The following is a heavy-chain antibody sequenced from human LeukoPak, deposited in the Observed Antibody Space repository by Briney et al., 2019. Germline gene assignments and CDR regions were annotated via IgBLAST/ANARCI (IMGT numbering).Heavy chain of an antibody. CDR2: IYYSGST. CDR3: ASYSSSISCPQDAFDI. V-gene: IGHV4-39*07. CDR1: GGSISSSNYY. J-gene: IGHJ3*02. Sequence: SETLSLTCSVSGGSISSSNYYWGWIRQPPGKGLEWIGSIYYSGSTYYSPSLKSRVTISVDTSKNQFSLQLSSVTAADTAVYYCASYSSSISCPQDAFDIWGQGTMVTVSS. D-gene: IGHD2-2*01.